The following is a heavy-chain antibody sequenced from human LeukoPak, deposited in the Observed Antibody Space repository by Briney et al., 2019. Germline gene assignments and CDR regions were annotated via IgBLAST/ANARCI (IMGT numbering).Heavy chain of an antibody. J-gene: IGHJ4*02. V-gene: IGHV3-30*03. D-gene: IGHD3-22*01. CDR2: ISYDGSNK. Sequence: GGSLRLSCAASGFTFSNYGMHWVRQAPGKGLEWVAVISYDGSNKYYADSVKGRFTISRDNSKNTLYPQMNSLRAEDTAMYYCARSMIVVVLPVDYWGQGTLVTVSS. CDR3: ARSMIVVVLPVDY. CDR1: GFTFSNYG.